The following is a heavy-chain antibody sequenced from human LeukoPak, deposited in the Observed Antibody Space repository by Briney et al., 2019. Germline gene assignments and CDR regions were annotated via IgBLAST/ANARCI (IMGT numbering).Heavy chain of an antibody. CDR1: GFTFSSYA. V-gene: IGHV3-23*01. CDR2: ISGSGGST. J-gene: IGHJ4*02. CDR3: ARDDPGPRAFDY. D-gene: IGHD3-10*01. Sequence: GGSLRLSCAASGFTFSSYAMSWVRQAPGKGLEWVSAISGSGGSTYYADSVKGRFTISRDNSKNTLYLQMNSLRDEDTAVYYCARDDPGPRAFDYWGQGALVIVS.